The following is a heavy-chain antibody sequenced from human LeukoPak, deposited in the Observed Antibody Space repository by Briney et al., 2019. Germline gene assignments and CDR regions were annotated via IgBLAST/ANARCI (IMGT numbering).Heavy chain of an antibody. CDR2: IYNSGST. V-gene: IGHV4-4*07. J-gene: IGHJ1*01. CDR1: GGSISSYY. CDR3: ARATWYSSSYSHPT. D-gene: IGHD6-6*01. Sequence: SDTLSLTCTVSGGSISSYYWSWIRQPAGKGLEWIGRIYNSGSTNYNPSLKSRVTISVDKSKNQFSLKLNSVTAADTAVYYCARATWYSSSYSHPTWGQGTLVTVSS.